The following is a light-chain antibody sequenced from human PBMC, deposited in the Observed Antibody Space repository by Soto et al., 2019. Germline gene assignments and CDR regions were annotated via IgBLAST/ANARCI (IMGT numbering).Light chain of an antibody. CDR3: QSYDDSLSAFV. CDR2: VNT. V-gene: IGLV1-40*01. CDR1: SSNIGAIYG. J-gene: IGLJ1*01. Sequence: SALPQPPSLSGAPGQRVTISCTGSSSNIGAIYGVHWYQQLPGTAPKLLIYVNTNRPSGVPDRFSASKSGTSASLAITGLQAEDEADYYCQSYDDSLSAFVFGTGTKVTVL.